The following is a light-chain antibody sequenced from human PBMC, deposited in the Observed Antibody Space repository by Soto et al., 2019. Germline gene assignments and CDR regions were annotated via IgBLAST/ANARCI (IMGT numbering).Light chain of an antibody. CDR2: DVT. J-gene: IGLJ2*01. CDR3: CSYADNFFYV. V-gene: IGLV2-11*01. CDR1: RSDVGGYNF. Sequence: QSALTQPASVSGSPGQSITISCTGTRSDVGGYNFVSWFQQHPGKAPKLIIYDVTQRPSGIPDRFSGSKSGNTASLTISGLQADDEADYHCCSYADNFFYVFGGGTKLTVL.